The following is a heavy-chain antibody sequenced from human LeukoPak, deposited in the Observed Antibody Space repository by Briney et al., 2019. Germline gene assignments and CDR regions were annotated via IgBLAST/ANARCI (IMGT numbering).Heavy chain of an antibody. J-gene: IGHJ6*03. CDR1: GFTFSSYS. D-gene: IGHD3-10*01. CDR3: ARGKAFDMGV. V-gene: IGHV3-48*01. CDR2: ISSSSSTI. Sequence: GGSLRPSCAASGFTFSSYSMNWVRQAPGKGLEWVSYISSSSSTIYYADSVKGRFTISRDNAKNSLYLQMNSLRAEDTAVYYCARGKAFDMGVWGTGTTVTVSS.